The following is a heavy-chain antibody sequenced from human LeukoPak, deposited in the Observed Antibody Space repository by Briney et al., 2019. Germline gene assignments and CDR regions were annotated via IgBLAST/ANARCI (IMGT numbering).Heavy chain of an antibody. D-gene: IGHD6-6*01. CDR2: IYPGDSDT. J-gene: IGHJ5*02. CDR1: GDSFTNYW. V-gene: IGHV5-51*01. CDR3: VRRGYSRSSPWVDP. Sequence: GESLKISCKGSGDSFTNYWIGWVRQMPGKGLEWMGIIYPGDSDTRYSPSFQGQVTISADKSISTAYLQWSSLKASDTAMYYCVRRGYSRSSPWVDPWGQGTLVSVSS.